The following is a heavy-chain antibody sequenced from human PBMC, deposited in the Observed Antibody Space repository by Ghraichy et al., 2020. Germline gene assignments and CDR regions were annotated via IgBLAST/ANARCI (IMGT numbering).Heavy chain of an antibody. CDR2: IYYSGST. CDR3: ARADSSGYPYYYYYYMDV. D-gene: IGHD3-3*01. V-gene: IGHV4-30-4*01. J-gene: IGHJ6*03. CDR1: GGSISSGDYY. Sequence: SETLSLTCTVSGGSISSGDYYWSWIRQPPGKGLEWIGYIYYSGSTYYNPSLKSRVTISVDTSKNQFSLKLSSVTAADTAVYYCARADSSGYPYYYYYYMDVWGKGTTVTVSS.